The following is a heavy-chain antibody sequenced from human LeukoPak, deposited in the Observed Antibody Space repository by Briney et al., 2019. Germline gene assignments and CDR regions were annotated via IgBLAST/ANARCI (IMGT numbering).Heavy chain of an antibody. CDR2: ISSGGSAI. CDR3: ARARDGYNSDFDY. D-gene: IGHD5-24*01. CDR1: GFTFSSYS. Sequence: PGGSLRLSCAASGFTFSSYSMNWVRQAPGKGLEWVSYISSGGSAIYYADSVKGRFTISRDNAKNSLYLQMNSVRAEDTAVYYCARARDGYNSDFDYWGQGTLVTVSS. V-gene: IGHV3-48*04. J-gene: IGHJ4*02.